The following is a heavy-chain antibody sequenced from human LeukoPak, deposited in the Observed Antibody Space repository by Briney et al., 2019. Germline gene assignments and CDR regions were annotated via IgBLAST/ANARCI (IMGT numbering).Heavy chain of an antibody. CDR3: ARQGSGFDY. D-gene: IGHD6-19*01. CDR1: GYSISSGYY. Sequence: SETLSLTCAVSGYSISSGYYWGWIRQPPGKGLEWIGSIYHSGSTYYNPSLESRVTISVDTSKNQFSLKLSSVTAADTAVYYCARQGSGFDYWGQGTLATVSS. CDR2: IYHSGST. V-gene: IGHV4-38-2*01. J-gene: IGHJ4*02.